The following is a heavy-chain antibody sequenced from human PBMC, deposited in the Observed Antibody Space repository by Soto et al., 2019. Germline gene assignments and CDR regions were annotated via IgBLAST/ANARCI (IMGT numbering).Heavy chain of an antibody. V-gene: IGHV3-74*01. CDR3: ARQTGLGATNY. D-gene: IGHD1-26*01. Sequence: PGGSLRLSCAASGFTFSSYWMHWVRQAPGKGLVWVARINTDGSVTSHADSVKGRFTISRDNAKSTLYLQMTSLREEDSAIYYCARQTGLGATNYWGRGTLVTVSS. J-gene: IGHJ4*02. CDR1: GFTFSSYW. CDR2: INTDGSVT.